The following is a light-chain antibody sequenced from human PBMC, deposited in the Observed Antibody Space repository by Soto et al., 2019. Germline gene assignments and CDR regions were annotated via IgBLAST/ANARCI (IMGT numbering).Light chain of an antibody. CDR1: SSNIGSNT. J-gene: IGLJ3*02. CDR3: AAWDDSLNGWV. CDR2: NND. V-gene: IGLV1-44*01. Sequence: QPVLTQAPSASGTPGQRVTISCSGTSSNIGSNTENWYQQLPGTAPKHLMYNNDKRPSGVPDRFSGSKSGTSASLAIGGLQSEDEADYYCAAWDDSLNGWVFGGGTKVTVL.